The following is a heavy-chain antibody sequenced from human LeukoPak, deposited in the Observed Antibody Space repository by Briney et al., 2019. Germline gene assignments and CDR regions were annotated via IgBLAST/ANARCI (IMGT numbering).Heavy chain of an antibody. V-gene: IGHV4-30-2*01. Sequence: SETLSLTCAVSGGSISSGGYSWSWIRQPPGKGLEWIGYIYHSGSTYYNPSLKSRVTISVDRSKNQFSLKLSSVTAADTAVYYCARGSRRGMGVWGQGTTVTVSS. CDR2: IYHSGST. CDR1: GGSISSGGYS. J-gene: IGHJ6*02. CDR3: ARGSRRGMGV.